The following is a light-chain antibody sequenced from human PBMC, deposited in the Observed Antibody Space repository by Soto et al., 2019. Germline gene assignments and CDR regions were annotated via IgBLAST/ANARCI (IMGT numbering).Light chain of an antibody. V-gene: IGKV3-20*01. CDR3: QQYGSSVYT. Sequence: IVLTQSPGTLSLSPGARATLSCRASQSVSSNYLAWYQQKPGQAPRLLIYGASNRATGIPDRFSGSGSGTDFTLTISRLEPEDFAVFYCQQYGSSVYTFGQGTKLEIK. CDR2: GAS. J-gene: IGKJ2*01. CDR1: QSVSSNY.